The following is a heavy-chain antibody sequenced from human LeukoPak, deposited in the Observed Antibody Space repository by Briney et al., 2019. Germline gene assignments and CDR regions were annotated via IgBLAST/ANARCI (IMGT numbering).Heavy chain of an antibody. CDR3: ARGLYCSSTSCDYHWFDP. CDR2: INHSGST. Sequence: SETLSLTCAVYGGSFSGYYWSWIRQPPGKGLEWIGEINHSGSTNYNPSLKSRVTISVDTSKNQFSLKLSSVTAADTAVYYCARGLYCSSTSCDYHWFDPWGPGTLVTVSS. J-gene: IGHJ5*02. V-gene: IGHV4-34*01. CDR1: GGSFSGYY. D-gene: IGHD2-2*01.